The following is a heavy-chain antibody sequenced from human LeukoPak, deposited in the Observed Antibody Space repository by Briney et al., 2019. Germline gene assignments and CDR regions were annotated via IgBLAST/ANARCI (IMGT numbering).Heavy chain of an antibody. CDR3: ARGRYYDSSGYYYDD. D-gene: IGHD3-22*01. CDR2: INHSGST. CDR1: GGSFSGYY. J-gene: IGHJ4*02. V-gene: IGHV4-34*01. Sequence: SETLSLTCAVYGGSFSGYYWSWIRQPPGKGLEWIGEINHSGSTNYNPSLKSRVTISVDTSKNQFSLKLSSVTAADTAVYYCARGRYYDSSGYYYDDWGQGTLVTVSS.